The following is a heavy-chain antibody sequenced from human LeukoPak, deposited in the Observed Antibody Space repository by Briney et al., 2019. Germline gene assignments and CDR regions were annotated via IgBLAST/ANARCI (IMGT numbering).Heavy chain of an antibody. J-gene: IGHJ5*02. CDR1: GGSFSGYY. Sequence: SETLSLTCAVYGGSFSGYYWSWIRQPPGKGLEWIGEINHSGSTNYNPSLKSRVTISVDTSKNQFSLKLSSVTAADTAVYYCARRSSLFIWTGWYWFDPWGQGTLVTVSS. CDR3: ARRSSLFIWTGWYWFDP. CDR2: INHSGST. V-gene: IGHV4-34*01. D-gene: IGHD3/OR15-3a*01.